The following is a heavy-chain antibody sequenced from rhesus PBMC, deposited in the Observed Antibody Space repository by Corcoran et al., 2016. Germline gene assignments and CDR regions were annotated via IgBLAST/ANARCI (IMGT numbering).Heavy chain of an antibody. V-gene: IGHV1-138*01. CDR2: TTPKPGAP. CDR1: GYTFTDYY. CDR3: APSLIRFEV. Sequence: QVQLVQSGAEVKKPGSSVKVSCKASGYTFTDYYMHWVRQAPGQGLEGRGTTTPKPGAPNYAQKSQGRVTITSDTSTSTAYMELSSLRSEDTAVYYCAPSLIRFEVWGPGVLVTVSS. J-gene: IGHJ5-1*01.